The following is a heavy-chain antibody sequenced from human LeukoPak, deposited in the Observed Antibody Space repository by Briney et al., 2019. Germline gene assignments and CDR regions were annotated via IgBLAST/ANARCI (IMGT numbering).Heavy chain of an antibody. J-gene: IGHJ3*02. Sequence: SQTLSLTCAVSGGSISSGSYYWSWIRQPAGKGLEWIGRIYTSGSTNYNPSLKSRVTISVDTSKNQFSLKLSSVTAADTAVYYCARIVVVPAGAFDIWGQGTMVTVSS. D-gene: IGHD2-2*01. CDR2: IYTSGST. CDR3: ARIVVVPAGAFDI. CDR1: GGSISSGSYY. V-gene: IGHV4-61*02.